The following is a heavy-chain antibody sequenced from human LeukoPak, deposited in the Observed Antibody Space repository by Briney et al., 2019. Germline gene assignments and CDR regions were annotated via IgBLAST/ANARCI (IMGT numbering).Heavy chain of an antibody. Sequence: TGGSLRLSCAASGFTFSTYGMHWVRQAPGKGPEWVAFIRADGSKEYYADSAKGRFTISRDDSKNTLYLQMNSLRAEDTAVYYCLLERRQDGFDIWGQGTMVTVSS. CDR1: GFTFSTYG. J-gene: IGHJ3*02. CDR2: IRADGSKE. D-gene: IGHD1-1*01. CDR3: LLERRQDGFDI. V-gene: IGHV3-30*02.